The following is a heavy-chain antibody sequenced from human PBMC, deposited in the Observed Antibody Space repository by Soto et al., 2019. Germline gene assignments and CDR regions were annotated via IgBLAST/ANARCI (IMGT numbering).Heavy chain of an antibody. Sequence: ASVKVSCKASGYTFTSYGISWVRQAPGQGLEWMGWISAYNGNTNYAQKLQGRVTMTTDTSTSTAYMELRSLRSDDTAVYYCARDRGTAAAGTPVDYWGQGTLVTVSS. CDR1: GYTFTSYG. CDR2: ISAYNGNT. V-gene: IGHV1-18*01. CDR3: ARDRGTAAAGTPVDY. D-gene: IGHD6-13*01. J-gene: IGHJ4*02.